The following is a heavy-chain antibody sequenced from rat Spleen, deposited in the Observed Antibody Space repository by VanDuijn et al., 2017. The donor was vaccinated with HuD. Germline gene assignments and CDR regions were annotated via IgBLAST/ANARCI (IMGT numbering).Heavy chain of an antibody. Sequence: EVQLVESGGGLVQPGRSLKLSCAASGFTFSDYNMAWVRQAPKKGLEWVATISYDGSSTYYRDSVKGRFTISRDNAKSTLYLQMDSLRSEDTATYYGARHNSGYGYFDFWGPGTMVTVSS. V-gene: IGHV5-7*01. D-gene: IGHD4-3*01. CDR1: GFTFSDYN. CDR3: ARHNSGYGYFDF. CDR2: ISYDGSST. J-gene: IGHJ1*01.